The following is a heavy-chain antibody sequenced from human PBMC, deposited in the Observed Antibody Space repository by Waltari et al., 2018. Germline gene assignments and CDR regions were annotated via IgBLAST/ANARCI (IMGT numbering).Heavy chain of an antibody. D-gene: IGHD1-1*01. V-gene: IGHV3-21*01. Sequence: EVQLLESGGGLVTPGGSLRLSCEASGFTFGTHSLNWVRQAPGKGLEWVSSISPDSSYIYYAGSVKGRFTISRDNAKNSLYVQMSSLRAEDTAVYYCARVSGRLERYSDLDYWGHGTMVTVSS. CDR2: ISPDSSYI. CDR3: ARVSGRLERYSDLDY. CDR1: GFTFGTHS. J-gene: IGHJ3*01.